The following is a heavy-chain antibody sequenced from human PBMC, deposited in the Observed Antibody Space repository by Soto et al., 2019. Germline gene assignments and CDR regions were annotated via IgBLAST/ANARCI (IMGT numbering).Heavy chain of an antibody. V-gene: IGHV5-10-1*01. CDR1: GYSFTSYW. CDR3: ATLYCSSTSCSDYYYYYGMDV. D-gene: IGHD2-2*01. Sequence: PGESLKISCKGSGYSFTSYWIGWVRQMPGKGLEWMGRIDPSDSYTNYSPSFQGHVTISADKSISTAYLQWSSLKASDTAMYYCATLYCSSTSCSDYYYYYGMDVWGQGTTVTVSS. J-gene: IGHJ6*02. CDR2: IDPSDSYT.